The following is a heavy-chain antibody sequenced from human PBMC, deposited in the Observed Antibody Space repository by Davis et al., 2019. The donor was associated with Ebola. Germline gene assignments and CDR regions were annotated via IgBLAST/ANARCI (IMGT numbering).Heavy chain of an antibody. CDR2: FDPEDGET. V-gene: IGHV1-24*01. J-gene: IGHJ4*02. CDR1: GYTLTELS. D-gene: IGHD3-10*01. CDR3: ATVRIRGYDFPLDY. Sequence: ASVKVSCKVSGYTLTELSMHWVRQAPGKGLEWMGGFDPEDGETIYAQKFQGRVTMTEDTSTDTAYMELSSLRSEDTAVYYCATVRIRGYDFPLDYWGQGTLVTVSS.